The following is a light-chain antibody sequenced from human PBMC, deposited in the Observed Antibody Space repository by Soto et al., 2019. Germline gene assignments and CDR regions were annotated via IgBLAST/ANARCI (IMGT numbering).Light chain of an antibody. CDR1: QTISSW. CDR3: LQHNSYPLT. V-gene: IGKV1-5*01. CDR2: ATS. Sequence: DIQMTQSPSTLSGSVGDRVTITCRASQTISSWLAWYQQKPGKVPKRLIYATSTLQSGVPSRFSGSGSGTEFTLTISSLQPEDFATYYCLQHNSYPLTFXGGTKVDIK. J-gene: IGKJ4*01.